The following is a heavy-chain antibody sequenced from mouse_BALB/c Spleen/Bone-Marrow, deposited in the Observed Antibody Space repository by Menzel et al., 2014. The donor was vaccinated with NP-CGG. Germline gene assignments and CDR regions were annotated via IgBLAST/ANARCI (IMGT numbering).Heavy chain of an antibody. Sequence: VQLQQSGAELVKPGAPVKLSCKASGYTFTDYWMNWVKQRPGRGLEWIGRIDPSDSKTHYNQKFKDKATLTVDKSSTTAYIQLSNLTSEDSAVYYCARTAYWGQRTMVTVSA. CDR1: GYTFTDYW. J-gene: IGHJ3*01. V-gene: IGHV1-69*02. CDR2: IDPSDSKT. CDR3: ARTAY.